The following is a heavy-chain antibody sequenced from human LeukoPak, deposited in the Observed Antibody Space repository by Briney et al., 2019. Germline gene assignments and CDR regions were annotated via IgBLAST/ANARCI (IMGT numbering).Heavy chain of an antibody. CDR2: ISYDGSNK. Sequence: PGRSLRLSCAASGFTFSSYAMHWDRQAPGKGLEWVAVISYDGSNKYYADSVKGRFTISRDNSKNTLYLQMNSLRAEDTAVYYCASSYSSSWSRLDAFDIWGQGTMVTVSS. CDR1: GFTFSSYA. D-gene: IGHD6-13*01. CDR3: ASSYSSSWSRLDAFDI. V-gene: IGHV3-30-3*01. J-gene: IGHJ3*02.